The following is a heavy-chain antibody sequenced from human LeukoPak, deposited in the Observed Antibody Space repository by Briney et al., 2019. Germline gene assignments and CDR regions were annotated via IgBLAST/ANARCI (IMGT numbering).Heavy chain of an antibody. CDR2: ISYDGSNK. J-gene: IGHJ4*02. D-gene: IGHD6-13*01. Sequence: GGSLRLSCAASGFTFSSYAMHWVRQAPGKGLEWVAVISYDGSNKYYADSVKGRFTISRDNSKNTLYLQMNSLRAEDTAVYYCARDQGQQLVNYFDYWGQGTLVTVSS. CDR1: GFTFSSYA. V-gene: IGHV3-30*04. CDR3: ARDQGQQLVNYFDY.